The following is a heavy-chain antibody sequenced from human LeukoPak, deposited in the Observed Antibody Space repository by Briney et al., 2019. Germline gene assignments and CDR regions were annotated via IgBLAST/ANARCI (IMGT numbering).Heavy chain of an antibody. CDR2: ISPSSSTN. V-gene: IGHV3-48*02. Sequence: PGGSLRLSCAASGFPFSSYNMNWVRKAPGKGLEWVSYISPSSSTNFYADSVKRSFTISRDNTNNYLYLQKKSLRKADTAGYYLGRGVGIWGQGTMVTVSS. D-gene: IGHD1-26*01. CDR3: GRGVGI. CDR1: GFPFSSYN. J-gene: IGHJ3*02.